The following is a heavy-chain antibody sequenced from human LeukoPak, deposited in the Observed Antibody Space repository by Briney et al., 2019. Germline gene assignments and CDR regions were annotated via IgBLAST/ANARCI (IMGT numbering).Heavy chain of an antibody. CDR1: GFTFSSYA. CDR2: IKPDGSDK. J-gene: IGHJ6*02. CDR3: ARAYNALDV. V-gene: IGHV3-7*01. Sequence: GGSLRLSCAASGFTFSSYAMSWVRQAPGKGLEWVANIKPDGSDKYYVDSVKGRFTISRDNAKNSLYLQMNSLRAEDTAVYYCARAYNALDVWGQGTTVTVSS.